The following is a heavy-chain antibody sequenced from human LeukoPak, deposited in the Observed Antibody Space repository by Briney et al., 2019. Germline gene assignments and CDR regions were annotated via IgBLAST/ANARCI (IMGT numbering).Heavy chain of an antibody. Sequence: KPGGSLRLSCAASGFTFSSYSMNWVRQAPGKGLEWVSSISSSSSYIYYADSVKGRFTISRDNAKNSLYLQMNSLRAEDTAVYYCARDKSHSSGWYSSAFDIWGQGTMVTVSS. D-gene: IGHD6-19*01. CDR3: ARDKSHSSGWYSSAFDI. CDR1: GFTFSSYS. J-gene: IGHJ3*02. CDR2: ISSSSSYI. V-gene: IGHV3-21*01.